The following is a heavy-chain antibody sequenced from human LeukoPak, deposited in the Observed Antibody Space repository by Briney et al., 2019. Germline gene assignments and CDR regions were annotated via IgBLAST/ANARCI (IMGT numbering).Heavy chain of an antibody. V-gene: IGHV4-4*07. CDR2: IYTSGST. CDR1: GGSISSYY. CDR3: ARDSSGYYYDDAFDI. D-gene: IGHD3-22*01. J-gene: IGHJ3*02. Sequence: SETLSLTCTVSGGSISSYYWSWIRQPAGKGLEWIGRIYTSGSTNYNPSLKSRVTISVDTSKNQFSLKLSSVTAADTAVYYCARDSSGYYYDDAFDIWGQGTMVTVSS.